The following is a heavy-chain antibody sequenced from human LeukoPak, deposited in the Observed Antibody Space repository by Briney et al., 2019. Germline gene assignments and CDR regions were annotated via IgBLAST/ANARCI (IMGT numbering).Heavy chain of an antibody. Sequence: PGGSLRLSFAASGFIFSTYSMNWVRQAPGKGLEWISYISSGSSTIYYTDSVRGRFTISRDNAKNSLYLQMNNLRAEDTAVYYCARDSPRFSYWGQGTLVTVSS. D-gene: IGHD3-10*01. CDR1: GFIFSTYS. J-gene: IGHJ4*02. CDR2: ISSGSSTI. CDR3: ARDSPRFSY. V-gene: IGHV3-48*01.